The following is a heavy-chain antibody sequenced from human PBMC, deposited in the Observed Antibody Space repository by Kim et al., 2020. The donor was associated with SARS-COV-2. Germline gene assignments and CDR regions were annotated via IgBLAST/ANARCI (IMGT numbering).Heavy chain of an antibody. J-gene: IGHJ3*02. D-gene: IGHD6-13*01. V-gene: IGHV3-53*01. CDR1: GFTVSSNY. CDR2: IYSGGST. CDR3: ASPGIAAAGGDAFDI. Sequence: GGSLRLSCAASGFTVSSNYMSWVRQAPGKGLEWVSVIYSGGSTYYADSVKGRFTISRDNSKNTLYLQMNSLRAEDTAVYYCASPGIAAAGGDAFDIWGQGTMVTVSS.